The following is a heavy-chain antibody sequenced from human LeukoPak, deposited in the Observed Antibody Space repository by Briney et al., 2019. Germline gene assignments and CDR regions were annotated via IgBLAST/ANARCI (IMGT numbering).Heavy chain of an antibody. CDR1: GYTFTAQY. V-gene: IGHV1-2*02. J-gene: IGHJ4*02. CDR2: INPNNGDT. CDR3: ARTRGSHISMAYLDY. D-gene: IGHD2/OR15-2a*01. Sequence: ASVRVSCKASGYTFTAQYLHWLRQAPGQGLGWMGWINPNNGDTNYAQKFQGRVTMTRDTSISTAYMELSSLRSDDTAVYYCARTRGSHISMAYLDYWGQGTLVTVSS.